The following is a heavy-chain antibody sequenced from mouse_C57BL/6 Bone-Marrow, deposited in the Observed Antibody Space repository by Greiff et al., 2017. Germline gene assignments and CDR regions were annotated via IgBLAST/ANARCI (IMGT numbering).Heavy chain of an antibody. Sequence: VQLQQSGPELVKPGASVKISCKASGYSFTSYYIHWVKQRPGQGLEWIGWIYPGSGNTKYNETFKGKATLTADTSSSTAYMQLSSLTAEDSAVYYCARQSSFAYWGQGTLVTVSA. D-gene: IGHD1-3*01. CDR1: GYSFTSYY. CDR3: ARQSSFAY. V-gene: IGHV1-66*01. CDR2: IYPGSGNT. J-gene: IGHJ3*01.